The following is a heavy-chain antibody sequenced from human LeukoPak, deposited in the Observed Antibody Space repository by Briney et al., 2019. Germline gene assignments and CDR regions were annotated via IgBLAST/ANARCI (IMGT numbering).Heavy chain of an antibody. D-gene: IGHD1-26*01. CDR2: IYYSGST. Sequence: SQTLSLTCTVSGGSISSGGYYWSWIRQHPRKGLEWIGYIYYSGSTYYNPSLKSRVTISVDTSKNQFSLKLSSVTAADTAVYYCAGTSALYSGSPGPPRPFDYWGQGTLVTVSS. V-gene: IGHV4-31*03. CDR1: GGSISSGGYY. J-gene: IGHJ4*02. CDR3: AGTSALYSGSPGPPRPFDY.